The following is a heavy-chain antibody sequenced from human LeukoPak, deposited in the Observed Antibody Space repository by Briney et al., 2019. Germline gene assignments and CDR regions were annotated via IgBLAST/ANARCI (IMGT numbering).Heavy chain of an antibody. J-gene: IGHJ4*02. Sequence: GGSLRLSCAASGFTFSSYWMSWVRQAPGKGLEWVANIKQDGSEKYYVDSVKGRFTISRDNAKNSLCLQMNSLRAEDTAVYYCARDKYCSGGSCYPSPPDYWGQGTLVTVSS. CDR3: ARDKYCSGGSCYPSPPDY. D-gene: IGHD2-15*01. CDR2: IKQDGSEK. V-gene: IGHV3-7*01. CDR1: GFTFSSYW.